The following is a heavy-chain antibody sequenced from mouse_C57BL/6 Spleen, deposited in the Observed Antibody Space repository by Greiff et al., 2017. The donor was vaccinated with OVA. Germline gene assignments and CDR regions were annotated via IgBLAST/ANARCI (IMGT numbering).Heavy chain of an antibody. J-gene: IGHJ2*01. D-gene: IGHD2-3*01. CDR1: GYTFTSYW. V-gene: IGHV1-64*01. CDR2: IHPNSGST. CDR3: ASYDGYPHFDY. Sequence: QVQLQQPGAELVKPGASVKLSCKASGYTFTSYWMHWVKQRPGQGLEWIGMIHPNSGSTNYNEKFKSKATLTVDKSSSTAYMQLSSLTSEDSAVYYCASYDGYPHFDYWGQGTTRTVSS.